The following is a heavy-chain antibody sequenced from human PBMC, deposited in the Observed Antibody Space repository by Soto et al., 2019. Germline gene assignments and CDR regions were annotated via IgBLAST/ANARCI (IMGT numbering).Heavy chain of an antibody. CDR2: MNPNSGNT. CDR3: ARESSTGKYYYYGMDV. J-gene: IGHJ6*02. V-gene: IGHV1-8*01. D-gene: IGHD2-2*01. CDR1: GYTFTSYD. Sequence: ASVKVSCKASGYTFTSYDINWVRHATGQGLEWMGWMNPNSGNTGYAQKFQGRVTMTRNTSISTAYMELSSLRSEDTAVYYCARESSTGKYYYYGMDVWGQGTTVTVSS.